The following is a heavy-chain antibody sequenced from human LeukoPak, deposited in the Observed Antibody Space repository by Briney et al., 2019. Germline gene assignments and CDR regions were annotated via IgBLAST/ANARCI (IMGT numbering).Heavy chain of an antibody. V-gene: IGHV3-53*05. CDR2: IYRGGST. CDR3: ARDYYGSGSYYHDF. CDR1: VFTVSSNY. D-gene: IGHD3-10*01. Sequence: PGGSLRLSCAASVFTVSSNYMSWVRQAPGKGLEWASVIYRGGSTYYADSVKGRFTISRDNSENTLYLQMNSLRAEDTAVYYCARDYYGSGSYYHDFWGQGTLVTVYS. J-gene: IGHJ4*02.